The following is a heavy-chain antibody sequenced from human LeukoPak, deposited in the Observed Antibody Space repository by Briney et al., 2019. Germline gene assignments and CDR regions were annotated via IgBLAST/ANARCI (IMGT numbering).Heavy chain of an antibody. CDR1: GFTFSSYG. V-gene: IGHV3-30*18. CDR3: AKGDYYDSHFDY. CDR2: ISYDGSNK. J-gene: IGHJ4*02. D-gene: IGHD3-22*01. Sequence: GGSLRLSCAASGFTFSSYGMHWVRQAPGKGLEWVAVISYDGSNKYYADSVKGRFTISRDNSKNTLYLQVNSLRAEDTAVYYCAKGDYYDSHFDYWGQGTLVTVSS.